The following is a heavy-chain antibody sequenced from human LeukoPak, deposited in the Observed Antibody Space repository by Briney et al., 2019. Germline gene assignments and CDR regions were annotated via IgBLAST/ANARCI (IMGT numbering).Heavy chain of an antibody. CDR2: IYPSGST. CDR1: GGSISSSSYY. D-gene: IGHD1-26*01. V-gene: IGHV4-61*02. CDR3: ARENSGSYREFDY. J-gene: IGHJ4*02. Sequence: SETLSLTCTVSGGSISSSSYYWTWIRQPAGKGLEWIGRIYPSGSTNYNPSLKSRVTMSVDTSKNQFSLKLSSVTAADTAVYYCARENSGSYREFDYWGQGTLVTVSS.